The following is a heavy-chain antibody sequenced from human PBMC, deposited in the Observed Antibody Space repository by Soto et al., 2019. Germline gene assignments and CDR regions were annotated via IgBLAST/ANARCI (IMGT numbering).Heavy chain of an antibody. J-gene: IGHJ6*02. CDR2: ISSSSSYI. Sequence: GGSLRLSCAASGFTFSSYSMNWVRQAPGKGLEWVSSISSSSSYIYYADSVKGRFTISRDNAKNSLYLQMNSLRAEDTAVYYCARVEISVGHRYYYYGMDVWGQGTTVTVSS. D-gene: IGHD2-2*03. CDR3: ARVEISVGHRYYYYGMDV. CDR1: GFTFSSYS. V-gene: IGHV3-21*01.